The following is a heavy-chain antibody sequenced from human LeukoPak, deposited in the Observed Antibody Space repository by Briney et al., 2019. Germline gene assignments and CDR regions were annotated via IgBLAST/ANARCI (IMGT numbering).Heavy chain of an antibody. CDR3: ARVTYYYDSSGSRVSYFDY. J-gene: IGHJ4*02. D-gene: IGHD3-22*01. CDR1: GFTFSRYS. CDR2: ISSSSTTI. V-gene: IGHV3-48*01. Sequence: GGSLRLSCAASGFTFSRYSMNWVRQAPGKGLEWVSYISSSSTTIYYADSVKGRFTISRDNAKDSLYLQMSSLRAEDTAVYYCARVTYYYDSSGSRVSYFDYWGQGTLVTVSS.